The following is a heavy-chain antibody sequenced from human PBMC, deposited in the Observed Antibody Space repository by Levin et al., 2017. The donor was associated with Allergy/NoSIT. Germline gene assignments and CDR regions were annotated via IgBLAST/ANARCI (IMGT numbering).Heavy chain of an antibody. CDR1: GFSLSTSGMC. CDR3: ARNGYYDSSGYYYNAFDI. Sequence: SGPTLVKPTQTLTLTCTFSGFSLSTSGMCVSWIRQPPGKALEWLALIDWDDDKYYSTSLKTRLTISKDTSKNQVVLTMTNMDPVDTATYYCARNGYYDSSGYYYNAFDIWGQGTMVTVSS. D-gene: IGHD3-22*01. J-gene: IGHJ3*02. CDR2: IDWDDDK. V-gene: IGHV2-70*01.